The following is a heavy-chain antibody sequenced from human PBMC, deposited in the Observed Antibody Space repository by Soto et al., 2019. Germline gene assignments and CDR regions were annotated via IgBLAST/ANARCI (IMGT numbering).Heavy chain of an antibody. D-gene: IGHD1-26*01. CDR1: GFTFDDYG. J-gene: IGHJ4*02. CDR3: VRGSSLNFDY. V-gene: IGHV3-20*04. CDR2: VNWNGGST. Sequence: EVQLVESGGGVLRPGGSLRLSCAASGFTFDDYGMSWARQAPGKGLEWVSGVNWNGGSTGYADSVKGRFTISRDNAKNSLYLQMNSLRAEDTACYYCVRGSSLNFDYWGQGTLVTVSS.